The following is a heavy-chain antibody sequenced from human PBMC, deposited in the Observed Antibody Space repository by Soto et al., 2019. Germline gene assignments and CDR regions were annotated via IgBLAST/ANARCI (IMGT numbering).Heavy chain of an antibody. D-gene: IGHD2-15*01. Sequence: GGSLRLSCAASGFTFSNYWMHWVRQAPGKGLVWISRINDQGGSPTYADSVKGRFTISRDNVKNTLYLQMNSLRIEDAAVYYCAKFPPHSVGTSPLEVYGMDVWGQGTTVTVSS. J-gene: IGHJ6*02. V-gene: IGHV3-74*01. CDR2: INDQGGSP. CDR1: GFTFSNYW. CDR3: AKFPPHSVGTSPLEVYGMDV.